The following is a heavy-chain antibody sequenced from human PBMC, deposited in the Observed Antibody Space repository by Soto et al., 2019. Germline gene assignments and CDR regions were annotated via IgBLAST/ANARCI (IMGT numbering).Heavy chain of an antibody. CDR3: AKWGGGGSDY. CDR2: INEDGSER. J-gene: IGHJ4*02. D-gene: IGHD1-26*01. Sequence: EVQLLESGGGLVQPGGSLRLSCAASGFIFTNYYMSWVRQAQGKGLEWVANINEDGSERYYVDSVKGRFTVSRDNAKNSLYLQMNSLRAEDTAIYYCAKWGGGGSDYWGQGSLVTVSS. V-gene: IGHV3-7*01. CDR1: GFIFTNYY.